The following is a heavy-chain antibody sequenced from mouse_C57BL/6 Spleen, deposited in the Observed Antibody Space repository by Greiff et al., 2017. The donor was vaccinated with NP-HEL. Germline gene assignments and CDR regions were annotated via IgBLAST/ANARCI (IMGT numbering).Heavy chain of an antibody. J-gene: IGHJ1*03. Sequence: VQGVESGAELARPGASVKMSCKASGYTFTSYTMHWVKQRPGQGLEWIGYINPSSGYTKYNQKFKDKATLTADKSSSTAYMQLSSLTSEDSAVYYCARRGSFLDGYFDVWGTGTTVTVSS. CDR3: ARRGSFLDGYFDV. V-gene: IGHV1-4*01. CDR2: INPSSGYT. CDR1: GYTFTSYT.